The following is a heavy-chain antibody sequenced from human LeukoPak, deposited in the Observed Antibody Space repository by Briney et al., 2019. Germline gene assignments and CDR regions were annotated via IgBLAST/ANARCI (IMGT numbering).Heavy chain of an antibody. J-gene: IGHJ4*02. D-gene: IGHD3-22*01. V-gene: IGHV4-4*07. Sequence: SETLSLTCTVSGGSISSYYWSWIRQPAGKGLEWIGRIYTSGSTNYNPSLKSRVTMSVDTSKSQFSLKLSSVTAADTAVYYCARTPDYYDSSGYSLLFDYWGQGTLVTVSS. CDR1: GGSISSYY. CDR2: IYTSGST. CDR3: ARTPDYYDSSGYSLLFDY.